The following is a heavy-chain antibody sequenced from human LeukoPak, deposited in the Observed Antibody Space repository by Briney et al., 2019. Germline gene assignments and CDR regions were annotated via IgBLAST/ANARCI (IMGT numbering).Heavy chain of an antibody. J-gene: IGHJ3*02. CDR1: GYTLTELS. CDR2: FDPEDGET. D-gene: IGHD6-19*01. Sequence: GASVKVSCKVSGYTLTELSMHWVRQAPGKGLEWMGGFDPEDGETIYAQKFQGRVTMTTDTSTSTAYMELTSLRSDDTAVYYCAREAPVAAGSDAFDIWGQGTMVTVSS. V-gene: IGHV1-24*01. CDR3: AREAPVAAGSDAFDI.